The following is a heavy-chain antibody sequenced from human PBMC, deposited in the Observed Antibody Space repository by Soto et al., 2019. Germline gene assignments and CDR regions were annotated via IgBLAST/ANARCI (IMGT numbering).Heavy chain of an antibody. V-gene: IGHV1-69*06. J-gene: IGHJ6*02. CDR2: IIPIFGTA. CDR3: ARAIVVVPAAMSGMDV. D-gene: IGHD2-2*01. Sequence: ASVKVSCKASGGTFSSYAVSWVRQAPGQGLEWMGGIIPIFGTANYAQKFQGRVTITADKSTSTAYMELSSLRSEDTAVYYCARAIVVVPAAMSGMDVWGQGTTVTVSS. CDR1: GGTFSSYA.